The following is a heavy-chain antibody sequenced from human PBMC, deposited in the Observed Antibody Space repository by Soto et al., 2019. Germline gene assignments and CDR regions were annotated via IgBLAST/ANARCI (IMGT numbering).Heavy chain of an antibody. D-gene: IGHD5-12*01. CDR2: MNPNSGDT. CDR3: TRGDGYIFDY. Sequence: QVQLVQSGAEVKKPGASVKVACKASGYTFISYDINWVRQATGQGLEWMGWMNPNSGDTGYAQKFQGRVTMTRNTSISTAYMELSSLRSDDTAVYSCTRGDGYIFDYWGQGTLVTVSS. J-gene: IGHJ4*02. V-gene: IGHV1-8*01. CDR1: GYTFISYD.